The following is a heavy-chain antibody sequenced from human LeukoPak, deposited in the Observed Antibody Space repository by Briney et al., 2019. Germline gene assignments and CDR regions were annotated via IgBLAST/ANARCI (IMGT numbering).Heavy chain of an antibody. CDR1: GFTVSSNY. D-gene: IGHD1-26*01. J-gene: IGHJ4*02. CDR2: IYSGGST. Sequence: GGSLRLSCAASGFTVSSNYMSWVRQAPGKGLEWVSIIYSGGSTYHAVSVKGRFTISRDNSKNTLYLQMNSLRAEDTAVYYCARVFSGTYLNYHHFDYWGQGTLVTVSA. V-gene: IGHV3-66*01. CDR3: ARVFSGTYLNYHHFDY.